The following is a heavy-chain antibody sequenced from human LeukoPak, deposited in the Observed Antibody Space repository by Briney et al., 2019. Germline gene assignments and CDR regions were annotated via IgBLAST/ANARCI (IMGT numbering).Heavy chain of an antibody. CDR2: IYHSGST. D-gene: IGHD3-10*01. CDR3: VRESYGSGETLARHYYYGMDV. CDR1: GGSISSADYY. Sequence: PSETLSLTCTVSGGSISSADYYWSWIRQPPGKGLEWIGYIYHSGSTFYNPFLKSRVTISVDTSKNQFSLKLSSVTAADTAVYYCVRESYGSGETLARHYYYGMDVWGQGTTVTVSS. V-gene: IGHV4-30-4*01. J-gene: IGHJ6*02.